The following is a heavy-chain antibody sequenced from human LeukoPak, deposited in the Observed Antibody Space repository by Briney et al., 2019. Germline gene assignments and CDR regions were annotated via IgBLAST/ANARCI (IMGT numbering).Heavy chain of an antibody. D-gene: IGHD6-19*01. CDR1: GYTLTELS. V-gene: IGHV1-24*01. CDR2: FDPEDGET. CDR3: ATGMYSSGWYGDY. Sequence: ASVMVSCKVSGYTLTELSMHWVRQAPGKGLEWMGGFDPEDGETIYAQKFQGRVTMTEDTSTDTAYMELSSLRSEDTAVYYCATGMYSSGWYGDYWGQGTLVTVSS. J-gene: IGHJ4*02.